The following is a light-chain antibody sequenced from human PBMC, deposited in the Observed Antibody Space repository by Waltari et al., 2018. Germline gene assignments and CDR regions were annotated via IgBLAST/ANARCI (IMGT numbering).Light chain of an antibody. CDR1: QSIGSN. J-gene: IGKJ1*01. Sequence: DIVMTQSPATLSVSPGERATLSCRASQSIGSNLAWYQHKPGQAPRFLIYGASTRATGIPVRFSGSGSGTEITLTISSLQSADFAVYFCQQYNNWPETFGQGTKVEIK. V-gene: IGKV3-15*01. CDR3: QQYNNWPET. CDR2: GAS.